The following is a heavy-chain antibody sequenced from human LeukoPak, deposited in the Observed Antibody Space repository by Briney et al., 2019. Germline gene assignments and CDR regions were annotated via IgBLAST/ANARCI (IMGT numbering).Heavy chain of an antibody. Sequence: ASVKVSCKASGYTFTSYGISWVRQAPGPRLEGMGWISAYNGNTNYAQKLHGRVTMTTDTSTSTAYMELRSLRSDDTPVSYCARVGAAAGPADVWGQGTTVTVSS. V-gene: IGHV1-18*01. CDR1: GYTFTSYG. D-gene: IGHD6-13*01. CDR3: ARVGAAAGPADV. J-gene: IGHJ6*02. CDR2: ISAYNGNT.